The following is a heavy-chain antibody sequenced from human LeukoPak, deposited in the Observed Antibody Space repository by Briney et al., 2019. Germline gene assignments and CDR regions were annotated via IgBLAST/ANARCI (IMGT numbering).Heavy chain of an antibody. Sequence: ASVKVSCKTSGYTFTSYDINWVRQATGQGLEWLGWMNPNSGNTGYAQKFQGRVTMTRNTSISTAYTELSSLRSEDTAVYYCAKRGYSYGDFDYWGQGTLVTVSS. CDR3: AKRGYSYGDFDY. CDR2: MNPNSGNT. CDR1: GYTFTSYD. V-gene: IGHV1-8*01. J-gene: IGHJ4*02. D-gene: IGHD5-18*01.